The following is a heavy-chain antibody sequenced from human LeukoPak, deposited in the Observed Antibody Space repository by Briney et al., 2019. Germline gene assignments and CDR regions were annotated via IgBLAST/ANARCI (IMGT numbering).Heavy chain of an antibody. Sequence: SETLSLTCAVYGGSFSGYYWSWIRQPPGKGLEWLGEINHSGSTNYNPSLKSRVTISVDTSKNQFSLKLSSVTAADTAVYYCARGTSRHYYDSSGYYFDYWGQGTLVTVSS. J-gene: IGHJ4*02. CDR3: ARGTSRHYYDSSGYYFDY. V-gene: IGHV4-34*01. CDR2: INHSGST. D-gene: IGHD3-22*01. CDR1: GGSFSGYY.